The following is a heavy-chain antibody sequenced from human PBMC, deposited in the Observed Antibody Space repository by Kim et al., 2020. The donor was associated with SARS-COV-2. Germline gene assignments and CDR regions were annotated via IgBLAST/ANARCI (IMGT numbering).Heavy chain of an antibody. CDR2: ST. D-gene: IGHD6-19*01. J-gene: IGHJ4*02. CDR3: ARHYSGSPFQ. V-gene: IGHV4-59*08. Sequence: STNYNPSLKSRVTISVDTSKNQFSLKLSSVTAADTAVYYCARHYSGSPFQWGQGTLVTVSS.